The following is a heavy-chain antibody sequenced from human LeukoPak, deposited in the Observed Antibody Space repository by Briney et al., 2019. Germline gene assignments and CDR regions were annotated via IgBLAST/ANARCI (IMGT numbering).Heavy chain of an antibody. D-gene: IGHD2-15*01. J-gene: IGHJ4*02. CDR1: GYTFTSYY. CDR3: ARDCSGGSCWYYFDY. V-gene: IGHV1-2*02. Sequence: ASVKVSCKASGYTFTSYYMHWVRHAPGQGLEWMGWINPNSGGTNYAQKFQGRVTMTRDTSISTAYMELSRLRSDDTAVYYCARDCSGGSCWYYFDYWGQGTLVTVSS. CDR2: INPNSGGT.